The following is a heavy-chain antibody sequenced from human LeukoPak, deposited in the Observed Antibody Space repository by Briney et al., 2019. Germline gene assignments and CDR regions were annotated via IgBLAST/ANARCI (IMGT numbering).Heavy chain of an antibody. CDR2: ISRDSGTI. CDR3: ASLPGAVAVDY. V-gene: IGHV3-48*01. J-gene: IGHJ4*02. D-gene: IGHD6-19*01. CDR1: GFVFSDYS. Sequence: GGSLRLSCTASGFVFSDYSMNWVRQAPGKGLEWLAYISRDSGTIYYADSVKGRFTISRDNARNSLFLQMSRLRAEDTAVYYCASLPGAVAVDYWGQGTLVTASS.